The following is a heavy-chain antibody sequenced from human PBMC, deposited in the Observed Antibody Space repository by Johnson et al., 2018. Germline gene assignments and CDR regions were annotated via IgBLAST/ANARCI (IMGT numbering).Heavy chain of an antibody. Sequence: QVQLVQSGAEVKKPGSSVKVSCKASGDTFRSYGITWVRQAPGQGLEWMGGIIPIFGTTDYAQKLQGRVTITADESRNTGYMELSSLKSEDTAVYFCARMAGLAGACAIWGQGTRVTVSA. D-gene: IGHD5-24*01. CDR2: IIPIFGTT. V-gene: IGHV1-69*12. J-gene: IGHJ3*02. CDR1: GDTFRSYG. CDR3: ARMAGLAGACAI.